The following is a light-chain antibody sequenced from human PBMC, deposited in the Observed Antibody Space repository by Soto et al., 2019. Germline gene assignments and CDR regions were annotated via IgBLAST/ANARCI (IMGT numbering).Light chain of an antibody. Sequence: QSVLTQPASVSGSPGQAITISCTGTSSDVGGYTCVSWCQQHPGKAPKFIIYDVSNRPSGVSNRFSGSKSGNTASLTISGLQAEDEADYYCSSYTTSNTRQIVFGTGTKVTVL. CDR2: DVS. V-gene: IGLV2-14*01. CDR3: SSYTTSNTRQIV. CDR1: SSDVGGYTC. J-gene: IGLJ1*01.